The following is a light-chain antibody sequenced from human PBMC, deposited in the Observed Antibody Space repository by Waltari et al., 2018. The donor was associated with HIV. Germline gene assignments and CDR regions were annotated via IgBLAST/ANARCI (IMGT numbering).Light chain of an antibody. Sequence: GYNYVSWYRHHPGKAPELKIYEVFNRPSGVSNRFSGSKSDNTASLTISGLQADDEADYYCSSYTSRNTVVFGGGTKVTVL. CDR3: SSYTSRNTVV. V-gene: IGLV2-14*01. CDR2: EVF. J-gene: IGLJ2*01. CDR1: GYNY.